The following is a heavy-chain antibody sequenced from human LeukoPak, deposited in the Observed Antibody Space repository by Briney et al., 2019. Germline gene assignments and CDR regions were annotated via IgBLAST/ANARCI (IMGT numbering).Heavy chain of an antibody. CDR2: INHSGST. V-gene: IGHV4-34*01. D-gene: IGHD3-10*01. Sequence: PSETLSLTCAVYGGSFSGYYWSWIRQPPGKGLEWIGEINHSGSTSYNPSLKSRVTISINTSKNQFSLKLSSVTAADTAVFYCARRVWFGESSHWSFDLWAVAPWSLSPQ. CDR3: ARRVWFGESSHWSFDL. CDR1: GGSFSGYY. J-gene: IGHJ2*01.